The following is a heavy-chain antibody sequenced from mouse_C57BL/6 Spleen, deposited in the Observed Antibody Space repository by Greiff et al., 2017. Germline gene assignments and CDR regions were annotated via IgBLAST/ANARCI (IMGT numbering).Heavy chain of an antibody. CDR3: ARRELRRDYCDD. J-gene: IGHJ2*01. V-gene: IGHV8-12*01. Sequence: QVTLKVSGPGILQSSQTLSLTCSFSGFSLSTSGMGVSWIRQPSGKGLEWLAHLYWDADKRYNPSLKRRHTISKDTSRNQVFLKITSVDTADTATYYGARRELRRDYCDDWGQGTTLTVSS. CDR2: LYWDADK. CDR1: GFSLSTSGMG.